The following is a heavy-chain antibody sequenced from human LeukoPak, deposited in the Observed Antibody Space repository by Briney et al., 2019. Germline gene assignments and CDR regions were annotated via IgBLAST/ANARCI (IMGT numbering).Heavy chain of an antibody. CDR1: GYTFTSYG. Sequence: ASVKVSCKASGYTFTSYGISWVRQAPGQGLEWMGWISAYSGNTNYAQKLQGRVTMTTGTSTSTAYMELRSLRSDDTAVYYCARDLPDYDFWSGYYTTTYFDYWDQGTLVTVSS. D-gene: IGHD3-3*01. CDR3: ARDLPDYDFWSGYYTTTYFDY. CDR2: ISAYSGNT. J-gene: IGHJ4*02. V-gene: IGHV1-18*01.